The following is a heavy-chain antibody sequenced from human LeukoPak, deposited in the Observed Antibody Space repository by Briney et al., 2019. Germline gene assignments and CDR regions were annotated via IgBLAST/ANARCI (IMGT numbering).Heavy chain of an antibody. V-gene: IGHV3-21*01. D-gene: IGHD6-19*01. CDR1: GFAFSSYS. CDR2: ISGSSSYI. CDR3: ARGAVAGYYYYYMDV. Sequence: KSGGSLRLSCAASGFAFSSYSMNWVRQAPGKGLECVSSISGSSSYIYYADSVKGRFTISRDNAKNSLYLQMNSLRAEDTAVYYCARGAVAGYYYYYMDVWGKGTTVTVSS. J-gene: IGHJ6*03.